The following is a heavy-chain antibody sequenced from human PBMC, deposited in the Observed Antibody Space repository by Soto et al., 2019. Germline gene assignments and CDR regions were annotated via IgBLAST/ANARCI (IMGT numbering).Heavy chain of an antibody. CDR1: GLTFSTHG. D-gene: IGHD3-3*01. V-gene: IGHV3-30*18. J-gene: IGHJ5*02. CDR3: AKYKGPYYDFWSGQRWFDP. CDR2: ISHDGSNK. Sequence: QVQLVESGGGVVHPGTSLRLSCAASGLTFSTHGMHWGRQAPGKGPEWVAVISHDGSNKYYVESVEGRFSISRDNSKSIVHLQMNNVRTEDTAVYYCAKYKGPYYDFWSGQRWFDPWGQGTMVTVSA.